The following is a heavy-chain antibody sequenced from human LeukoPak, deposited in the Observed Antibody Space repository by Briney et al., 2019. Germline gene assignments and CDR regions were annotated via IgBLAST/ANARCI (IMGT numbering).Heavy chain of an antibody. D-gene: IGHD2-15*01. CDR1: GFTFSDHY. CDR2: ITTSGSTK. J-gene: IGHJ4*02. CDR3: ARDWVGSVDY. Sequence: GGSLRLSCAASGFTFSDHYMSWIRQAPGKGLEWVSYITTSGSTKYYADSVKGRFTISRDNAKNSLYLQMHSLRAEDTAVYYCARDWVGSVDYWGQGTLVTVSS. V-gene: IGHV3-11*01.